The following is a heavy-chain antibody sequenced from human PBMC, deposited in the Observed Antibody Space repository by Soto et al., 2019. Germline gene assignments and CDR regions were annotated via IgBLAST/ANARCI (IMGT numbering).Heavy chain of an antibody. J-gene: IGHJ5*02. CDR1: GGSFSGYY. CDR2: INHSGST. V-gene: IGHV4-34*01. D-gene: IGHD3-9*01. Sequence: SETLSLTCAVYGGSFSGYYWSWIRQPPGKGLEWIGEINHSGSTNYNPSLRSRVTISVDTSKNKFSLKLNSVTAADTAVYFCASDFERSAIDPWGQGTSVTVSS. CDR3: ASDFERSAIDP.